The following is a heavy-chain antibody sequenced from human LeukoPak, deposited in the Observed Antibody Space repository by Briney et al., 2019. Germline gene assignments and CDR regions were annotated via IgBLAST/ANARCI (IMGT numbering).Heavy chain of an antibody. Sequence: PGGSLRLSCAASGFTFSSYAMSWVRQAPGKGLEWVSAISGSGGSTYYADSVKGRFTISRDNSKSTLYLQMNSLRAEDTAVYYCAKDLGSGSYWGYFQHWGQGTLVTVSS. V-gene: IGHV3-23*01. CDR1: GFTFSSYA. J-gene: IGHJ1*01. D-gene: IGHD1-26*01. CDR2: ISGSGGST. CDR3: AKDLGSGSYWGYFQH.